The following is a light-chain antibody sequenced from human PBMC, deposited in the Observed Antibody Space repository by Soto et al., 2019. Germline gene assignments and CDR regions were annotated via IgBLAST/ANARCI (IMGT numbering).Light chain of an antibody. CDR1: QSISSW. J-gene: IGKJ4*01. CDR3: QQYNSYLT. Sequence: DIQMTQSPSTLSASVGDRVTITCRASQSISSWLAWYQQKPGKAPKLLIYKASSLESGVPSRFSGSGSGTDFTLTISSLQPDDFATYYCQQYNSYLTFGGGTKVEIK. V-gene: IGKV1-5*03. CDR2: KAS.